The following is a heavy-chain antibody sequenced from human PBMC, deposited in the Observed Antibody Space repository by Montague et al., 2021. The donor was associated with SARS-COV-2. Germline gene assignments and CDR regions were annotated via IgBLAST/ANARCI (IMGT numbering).Heavy chain of an antibody. CDR2: INNSGST. V-gene: IGHV4-34*01. J-gene: IGHJ6*03. CDR1: GGSFSGHY. D-gene: IGHD3-22*01. CDR3: ARGRIEVSMIVVVLTGASYYMDA. Sequence: SETLSLTCAVYGGSFSGHYWCWIRQPPGKGLEWIGEINNSGSTNYNPSLKSRVTISVDTSKNQFSLKLHSVTAADTAVYYCARGRIEVSMIVVVLTGASYYMDAGGKGTTVT.